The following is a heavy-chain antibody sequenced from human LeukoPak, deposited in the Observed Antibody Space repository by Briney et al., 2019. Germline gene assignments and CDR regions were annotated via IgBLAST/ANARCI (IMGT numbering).Heavy chain of an antibody. V-gene: IGHV4-59*08. J-gene: IGHJ4*02. CDR3: ARLTYYYDSSGYLYYFDY. D-gene: IGHD3-22*01. CDR1: GGSISSYY. CDR2: IYYSGST. Sequence: SETLSLTCTVSGGSISSYYWSWIRQPPGKGLEWIGYIYYSGSTNYNPSLKSRVTISVDTSKNQFSLKLSSVTAADTAVYYCARLTYYYDSSGYLYYFDYWGQGTLVTVFS.